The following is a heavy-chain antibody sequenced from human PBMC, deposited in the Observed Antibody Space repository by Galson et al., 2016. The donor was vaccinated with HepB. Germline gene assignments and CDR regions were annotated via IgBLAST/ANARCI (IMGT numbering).Heavy chain of an antibody. J-gene: IGHJ4*02. CDR2: MNPNSGNT. D-gene: IGHD5-12*01. CDR3: ARGAALIVATYDY. CDR1: GYTFTSYD. Sequence: SVKVSCKASGYTFTSYDINWVRQATEQGLEWMGWMNPNSGNTGYAQKFQGRVTMTRNTSISTAYMELSSLRSEDTAVYYCARGAALIVATYDYWGQGTLVTVSS. V-gene: IGHV1-8*01.